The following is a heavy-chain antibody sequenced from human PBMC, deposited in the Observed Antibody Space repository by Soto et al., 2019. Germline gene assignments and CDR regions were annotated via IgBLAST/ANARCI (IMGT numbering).Heavy chain of an antibody. D-gene: IGHD6-13*01. V-gene: IGHV3-64D*06. Sequence: GGSLRLSCSASGFTFSSYAMHWVRQAPGKGLEYVSAISSNGGSTYYADSVKGRFTISRDNSKNTLYLQMSSLRAEDTAVYYCVRGASRWSSEYYYYGMDVWGQGTTVTVSS. CDR1: GFTFSSYA. J-gene: IGHJ6*02. CDR3: VRGASRWSSEYYYYGMDV. CDR2: ISSNGGST.